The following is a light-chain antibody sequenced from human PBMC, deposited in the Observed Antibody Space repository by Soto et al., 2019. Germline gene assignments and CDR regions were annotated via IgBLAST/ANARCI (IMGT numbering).Light chain of an antibody. V-gene: IGKV3-11*01. CDR2: DAS. CDR1: QSVSSY. Sequence: EIVLTQSLATLSLSPGERATLSCRASQSVSSYLAWYQRKPGQAPRLLIYDASNRATGIPARFSGSGSGTDFTLTISSLEPEDFAVYYCQQRSNWPITFGQGTRLAIK. J-gene: IGKJ5*01. CDR3: QQRSNWPIT.